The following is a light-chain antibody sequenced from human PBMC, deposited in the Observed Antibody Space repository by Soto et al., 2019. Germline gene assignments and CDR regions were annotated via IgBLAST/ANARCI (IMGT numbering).Light chain of an antibody. V-gene: IGLV2-11*01. CDR3: LPFAGRYTFWG. Sequence: QSALTQPRSVSGSPGQSVTISCTGTSSDVGDYNYVSWYQQYPGKAPKLVIYDVSKRPSGVPDRFSGSKSGNTASLTISGLQAEDGGDYFCLPFAGRYTFWGFGGGDKLTVL. J-gene: IGLJ3*02. CDR2: DVS. CDR1: SSDVGDYNY.